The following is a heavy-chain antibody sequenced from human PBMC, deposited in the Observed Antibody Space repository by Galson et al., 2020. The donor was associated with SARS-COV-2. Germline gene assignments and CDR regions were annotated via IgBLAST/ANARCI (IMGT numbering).Heavy chain of an antibody. V-gene: IGHV4-39*07. CDR2: IYYSGST. Sequence: SETLSLTCTVSGGSISSSSYYWGWPRPPPGKGLEWIGRIYYSGSTYYNPSLKSRVTISVDTSKNQFSLKLSSVTAADTAVYYCAGEVVAYPSRYYYYGMDVWGQGTTVTVSS. CDR3: AGEVVAYPSRYYYYGMDV. J-gene: IGHJ6*02. CDR1: GGSISSSSYY. D-gene: IGHD2-15*01.